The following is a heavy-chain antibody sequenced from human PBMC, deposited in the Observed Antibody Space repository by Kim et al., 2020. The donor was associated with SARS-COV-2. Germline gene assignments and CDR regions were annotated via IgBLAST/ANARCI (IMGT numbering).Heavy chain of an antibody. V-gene: IGHV2-5*01. CDR2: K. D-gene: IGHD2-21*02. J-gene: IGHJ4*02. Sequence: KRYSPSLKSRLTITKDTTKNQVVLTMTNMDPVDTATYYCAHRLTLTSYDYWGQGTLVTVSS. CDR3: AHRLTLTSYDY.